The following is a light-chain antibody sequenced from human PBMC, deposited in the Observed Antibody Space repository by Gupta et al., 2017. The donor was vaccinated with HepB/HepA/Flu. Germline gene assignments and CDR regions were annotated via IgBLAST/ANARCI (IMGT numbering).Light chain of an antibody. J-gene: IGKJ4*01. V-gene: IGKV3-11*01. Sequence: EVVFTQSPATLSLSPGERATLSCRASQIIATYLAWYQQKPGQAPRLLIYDASNRAAGIPARFSGSGSGTDFTLTISSLETEDFGVYYCQHRINWPLTFGGGTKVEIK. CDR3: QHRINWPLT. CDR2: DAS. CDR1: QIIATY.